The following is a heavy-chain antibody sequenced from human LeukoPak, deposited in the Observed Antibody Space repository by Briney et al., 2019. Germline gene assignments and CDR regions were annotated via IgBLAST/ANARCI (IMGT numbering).Heavy chain of an antibody. J-gene: IGHJ4*02. CDR1: GDSINSFY. CDR2: IYSSGST. Sequence: SETLSLTCTVSGDSINSFYWSWIRQPAGKGLEWIGHIYSSGSTNYSPSLKSRVTMSVDTSRNQFSLKLSSVTAADTAVYYCARDIVAAAGSFDYWGQGTQVTVSS. D-gene: IGHD6-13*01. V-gene: IGHV4-4*07. CDR3: ARDIVAAAGSFDY.